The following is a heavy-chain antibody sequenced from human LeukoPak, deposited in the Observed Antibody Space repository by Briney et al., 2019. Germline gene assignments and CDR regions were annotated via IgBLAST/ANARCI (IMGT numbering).Heavy chain of an antibody. CDR3: ARDPRYSKSEGAFDI. V-gene: IGHV1-18*01. CDR2: ISAYNGNT. J-gene: IGHJ3*02. Sequence: ASVKVSCKASGDTFTSYGISWVRQAPGQGLEWMGWISAYNGNTNYAQKLQGRVTMTTDTSTSTAYMELRSLRSDDTAVYYCARDPRYSKSEGAFDIWGQGTMVTVSS. D-gene: IGHD4-11*01. CDR1: GDTFTSYG.